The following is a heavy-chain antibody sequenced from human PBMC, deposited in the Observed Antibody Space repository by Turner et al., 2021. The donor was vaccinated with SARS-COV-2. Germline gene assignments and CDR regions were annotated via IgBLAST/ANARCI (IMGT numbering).Heavy chain of an antibody. CDR2: IYSGGST. Sequence: EVQLVESGGGLIQRGGSLRLSCAASGLTVSSNYMSWVRQAPGKGLEWVSVIYSGGSTYYADSVKGRFTISRDNSKNTLYLQINSLRAEDTAVYYCAREAAAGNFHGWFDPWGQGTLVTVSS. CDR3: AREAAAGNFHGWFDP. V-gene: IGHV3-53*01. CDR1: GLTVSSNY. D-gene: IGHD6-13*01. J-gene: IGHJ5*02.